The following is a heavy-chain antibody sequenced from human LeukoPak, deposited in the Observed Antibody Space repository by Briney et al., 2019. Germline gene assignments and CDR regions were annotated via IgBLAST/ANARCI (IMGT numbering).Heavy chain of an antibody. J-gene: IGHJ4*02. CDR2: IYGDDDK. CDR1: GFSLSTSGVG. Sequence: SGPTLVDPTQPLTLTCTFSGFSLSTSGVGVGWIRQPPVKALEWLALIYGDDDKRYRLSLKSRLTITKDTSKNQVVLTMTNMDPVDTATYYCAHKREQHLYFDYWGQGTLVTVSS. V-gene: IGHV2-5*02. CDR3: AHKREQHLYFDY. D-gene: IGHD6-13*01.